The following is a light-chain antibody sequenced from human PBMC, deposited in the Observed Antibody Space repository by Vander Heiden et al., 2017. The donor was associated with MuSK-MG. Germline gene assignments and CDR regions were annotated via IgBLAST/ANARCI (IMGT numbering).Light chain of an antibody. V-gene: IGLV3-25*03. Sequence: SYALTQQRSVTVSQGQKARSTCSGDALPKQDAYWYQQKPRQAPVLVIYKDSERPPGIPERFSGSSSGTTVTLTISGVQAEDESDYYCQSADSSVVFGGGTKLTVL. CDR1: ALPKQD. J-gene: IGLJ2*01. CDR3: QSADSSVV. CDR2: KDS.